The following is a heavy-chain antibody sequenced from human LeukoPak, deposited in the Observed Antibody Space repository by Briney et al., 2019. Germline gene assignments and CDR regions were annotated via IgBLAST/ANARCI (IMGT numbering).Heavy chain of an antibody. Sequence: GGSLRLPCAASGFTFSSYAMHWVRQAPGKGLEWVAVISYDGSNKYYADSVKGRFTISRDNSKNTLYLQMNSLRAEDTAVYYCARDSYGMDVWGQGTTVTVSS. V-gene: IGHV3-30-3*01. CDR1: GFTFSSYA. CDR2: ISYDGSNK. CDR3: ARDSYGMDV. J-gene: IGHJ6*02.